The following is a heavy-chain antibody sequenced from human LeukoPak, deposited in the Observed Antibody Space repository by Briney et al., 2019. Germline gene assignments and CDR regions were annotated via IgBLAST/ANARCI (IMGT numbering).Heavy chain of an antibody. CDR1: GFTFSSYA. V-gene: IGHV3-23*01. J-gene: IGHJ6*04. Sequence: PGGSLRLSCAASGFTFSSYAKSWVRQAPGKGLEWVSAISGSGGSTYYADSVKGRFTISRDNSKNTLYLQMNSLRAEDTAVYYCAKVGYSSGWSSGYYYYYGMDVWGKGTTVTVSS. CDR2: ISGSGGST. D-gene: IGHD6-19*01. CDR3: AKVGYSSGWSSGYYYYYGMDV.